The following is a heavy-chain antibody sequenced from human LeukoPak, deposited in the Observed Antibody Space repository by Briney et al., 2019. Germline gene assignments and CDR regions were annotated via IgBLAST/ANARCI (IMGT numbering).Heavy chain of an antibody. D-gene: IGHD3-10*01. CDR3: ARELGITMVRGVSGMDV. CDR2: MNPNSGNT. J-gene: IGHJ6*02. V-gene: IGHV1-8*01. Sequence: GASVKVSCKASGYTFTSYDINWVRQATGQGLEWMGWMNPNSGNTGYAQKFQGRVTMTRNTSISTAYMELSSLRSEDTAVYYCARELGITMVRGVSGMDVWGQGTTVTVSS. CDR1: GYTFTSYD.